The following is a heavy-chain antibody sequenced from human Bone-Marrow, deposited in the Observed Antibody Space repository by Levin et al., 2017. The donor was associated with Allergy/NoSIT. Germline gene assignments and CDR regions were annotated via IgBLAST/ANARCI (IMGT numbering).Heavy chain of an antibody. Sequence: GESLKISCKASGYTFTGYYMHWVRQAPGQGLEWMGWINPNSGGTNYAQKFQGRVTMTRDTSISTAYMELSRLRSDDTAVYYCARSQLRYFDVGDLDVWGQGTTVTVSS. D-gene: IGHD3-9*01. CDR1: GYTFTGYY. V-gene: IGHV1-2*02. CDR2: INPNSGGT. J-gene: IGHJ6*02. CDR3: ARSQLRYFDVGDLDV.